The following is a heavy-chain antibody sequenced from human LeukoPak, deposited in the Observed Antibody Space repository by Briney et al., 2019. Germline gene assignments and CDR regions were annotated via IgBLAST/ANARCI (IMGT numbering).Heavy chain of an antibody. J-gene: IGHJ4*02. CDR3: ARGFRGPNFDH. Sequence: SETLSLTCTVSDGSISIYFWCWIRQSAEKGLEWIGEINHSGSTNYNPSLKSRVTISVDTSKNQFSLKLSSVTAADTAVYFCARGFRGPNFDHWGQGTLVTVSS. CDR2: INHSGST. V-gene: IGHV4-34*01. D-gene: IGHD3-10*01. CDR1: DGSISIYF.